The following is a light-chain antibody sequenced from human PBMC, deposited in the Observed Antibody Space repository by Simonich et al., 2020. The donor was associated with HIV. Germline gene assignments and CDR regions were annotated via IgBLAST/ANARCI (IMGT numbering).Light chain of an antibody. J-gene: IGKJ4*01. V-gene: IGKV4-1*01. CDR2: WAA. Sequence: DIVMTQSPDSLAVSLGERATINCKSSQSVLTSSNNKNNLAWYQQKPGKPPTLLIYWAATRESVVPDRFSGSGSGTDFTLTISSLQAEDVAVYYCQQYYSTPLTFGGGTKVEIK. CDR1: QSVLTSSNNKNN. CDR3: QQYYSTPLT.